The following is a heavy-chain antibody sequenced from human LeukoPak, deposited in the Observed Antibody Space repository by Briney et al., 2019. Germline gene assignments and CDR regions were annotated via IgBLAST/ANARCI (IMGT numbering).Heavy chain of an antibody. Sequence: PGRSLRLSCAASGFTFSSYAMSWVRQAPGKGLEWVSAISGSGGSTYYADSVKGRFTISRDNSKNTLYLQMNSLRAEDTAVYYCAKETSVLRYFDLGNWFDPWGQGTLVTVSS. CDR3: AKETSVLRYFDLGNWFDP. J-gene: IGHJ5*02. CDR1: GFTFSSYA. V-gene: IGHV3-23*01. D-gene: IGHD3-9*01. CDR2: ISGSGGST.